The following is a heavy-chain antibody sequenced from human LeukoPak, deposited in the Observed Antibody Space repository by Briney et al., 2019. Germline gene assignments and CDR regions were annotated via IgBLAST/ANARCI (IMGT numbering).Heavy chain of an antibody. CDR1: GGTFSSYA. V-gene: IGHV1-2*02. CDR3: ARAFPGGGAFDV. D-gene: IGHD2/OR15-2a*01. J-gene: IGHJ3*01. Sequence: ASVKVSCKASGGTFSSYAISWVRQAPGQGLEWMGGIIPKTDGTDYAQKFQDRVTMTRDTSISTAYMELTRLRSDDTAVYFCARAFPGGGAFDVWGQGTVVTVSS. CDR2: IIPKTDGT.